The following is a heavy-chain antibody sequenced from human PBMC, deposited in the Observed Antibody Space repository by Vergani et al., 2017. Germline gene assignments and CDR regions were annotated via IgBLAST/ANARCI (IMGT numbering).Heavy chain of an antibody. CDR2: INSDGSST. V-gene: IGHV3-74*01. Sequence: EVQLVESGGGLVQPGGSLRLSCAASGFTFSSYWMHWVRQAPGKGLVWVSRINSDGSSTSYADSVKGRFTISRDNAKNTLDLQMNSLRVEDTAVYYCAREVGYCSSTSCNWYFDLWGRGTLVTVSS. J-gene: IGHJ2*01. CDR1: GFTFSSYW. CDR3: AREVGYCSSTSCNWYFDL. D-gene: IGHD2-2*01.